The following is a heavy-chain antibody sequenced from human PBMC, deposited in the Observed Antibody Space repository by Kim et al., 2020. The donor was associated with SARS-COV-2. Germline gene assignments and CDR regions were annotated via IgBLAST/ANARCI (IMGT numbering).Heavy chain of an antibody. CDR3: ARAASLRFLEWLLSGRYYYYMDV. V-gene: IGHV3-7*01. D-gene: IGHD3-3*01. J-gene: IGHJ6*03. CDR2: IKQEGSEK. CDR1: GFTFSSYW. Sequence: GGSLRLSCAASGFTFSSYWMSWVRQAPGKGLEWVANIKQEGSEKYYVDSVKGRFTISRDNAKNSLYLQMNSLRAEDTAVYYCARAASLRFLEWLLSGRYYYYMDVWGKGTTVTVSS.